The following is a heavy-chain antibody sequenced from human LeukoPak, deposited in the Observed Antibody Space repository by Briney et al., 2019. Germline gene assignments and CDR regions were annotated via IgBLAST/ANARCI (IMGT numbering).Heavy chain of an antibody. CDR1: GFTFRNAW. CDR3: ARGFKGVDTAMVKPQSYYYYYMDV. V-gene: IGHV3-20*04. CDR2: INWNGGST. D-gene: IGHD5-18*01. J-gene: IGHJ6*03. Sequence: TGGSLRLSCAASGFTFRNAWMSWVRQAPGKGLEWVSGINWNGGSTGYADSVKGRFTISRDNAKNSLYLQMNSLRAEDTALYYCARGFKGVDTAMVKPQSYYYYYMDVWGKGTTVTVSS.